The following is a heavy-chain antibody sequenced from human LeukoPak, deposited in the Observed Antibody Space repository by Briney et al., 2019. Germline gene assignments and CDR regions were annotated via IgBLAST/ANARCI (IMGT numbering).Heavy chain of an antibody. D-gene: IGHD1-1*01. CDR1: GFTFSSYS. CDR2: ISSSSSYI. CDR3: ASSGVRKLEGRYAFDI. V-gene: IGHV3-21*01. Sequence: GGSLRLSCAASGFTFSSYSMNWVRQAPGKGLEWVSSISSSSSYIYYADSVKGRFTISRDNAKNSLYLQMNSLRAEDTAVYYCASSGVRKLEGRYAFDIWGQGTMVTVSS. J-gene: IGHJ3*02.